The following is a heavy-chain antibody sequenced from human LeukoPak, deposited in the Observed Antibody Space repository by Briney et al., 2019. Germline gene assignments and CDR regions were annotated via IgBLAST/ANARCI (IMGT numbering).Heavy chain of an antibody. CDR1: GYTFTSYA. V-gene: IGHV1-3*01. CDR2: INAGNGNT. D-gene: IGHD6-13*01. J-gene: IGHJ4*02. Sequence: GASVKVSCKASGYTFTSYAMHWVRQAPGQRLEWMGWINAGNGNTKYSQKFQGRVTITRDTSASTAYMELSSLRSEDTAVYYCARDQAPVRASSWLSFDYWGQGTLVTVSP. CDR3: ARDQAPVRASSWLSFDY.